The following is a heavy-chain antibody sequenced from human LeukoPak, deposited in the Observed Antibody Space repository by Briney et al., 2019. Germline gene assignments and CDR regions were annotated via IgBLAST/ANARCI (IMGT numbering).Heavy chain of an antibody. CDR3: ANGGYYSLDS. D-gene: IGHD2-15*01. Sequence: GGSLRLSCAASGFTFRNYGMHWVRQARGKGLEWVAVISYDGSNKYYADSVKGRFTISRDNSKRTLFLQTDSLRGEDTAVYYCANGGYYSLDSWGQGTLVTVSS. CDR1: GFTFRNYG. CDR2: ISYDGSNK. J-gene: IGHJ4*02. V-gene: IGHV3-30*18.